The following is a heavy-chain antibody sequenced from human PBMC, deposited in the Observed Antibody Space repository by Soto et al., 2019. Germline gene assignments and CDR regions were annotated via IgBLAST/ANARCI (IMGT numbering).Heavy chain of an antibody. CDR2: ISAYNGNT. J-gene: IGHJ5*02. CDR1: GYTFTSYG. CDR3: ARDLGTRYYDFWSGYYTAWFDP. V-gene: IGHV1-18*01. D-gene: IGHD3-3*01. Sequence: QVQLVQSGAEVKKPGASVKVSCKASGYTFTSYGISWVRQAPGQGLEWMGWISAYNGNTNYAQKLQGRVTMTTDTSTSTAYMELRSLRSDDTAMYYCARDLGTRYYDFWSGYYTAWFDPWGQGTLVTVSS.